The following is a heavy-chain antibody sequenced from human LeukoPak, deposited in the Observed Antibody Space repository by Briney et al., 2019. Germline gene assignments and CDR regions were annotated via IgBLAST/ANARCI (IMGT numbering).Heavy chain of an antibody. CDR3: ARGSRYSSGWQGVY. CDR2: INHSGST. J-gene: IGHJ4*02. Sequence: PSETLSLTCAVYGGSFSGYYWSWIRQPPRKGLEWIGEINHSGSTNYNPSLKSRVTISVDTSKNQFSLKLSSVTAADTAVYYCARGSRYSSGWQGVYWGQGTLVTVSS. V-gene: IGHV4-34*01. D-gene: IGHD6-19*01. CDR1: GGSFSGYY.